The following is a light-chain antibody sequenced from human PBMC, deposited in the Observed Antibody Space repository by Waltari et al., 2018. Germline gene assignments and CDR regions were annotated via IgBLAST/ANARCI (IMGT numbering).Light chain of an antibody. CDR2: EVT. CDR3: SSYTSSNTQYV. J-gene: IGLJ1*01. CDR1: SGAVGGYKY. V-gene: IGLV2-14*03. Sequence: QSVLTQPASVSGSPGQSIKISYPGTSGAVGGYKYVSCYQQHPDKAPTLSFYEVTVRPSGISNRVSGSKSRNTASLTISGLQAEDEADLYCSSYTSSNTQYVFGTGTKVTVL.